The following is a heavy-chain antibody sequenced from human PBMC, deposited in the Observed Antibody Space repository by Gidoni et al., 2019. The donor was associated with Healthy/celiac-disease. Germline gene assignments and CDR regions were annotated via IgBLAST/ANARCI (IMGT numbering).Heavy chain of an antibody. V-gene: IGHV3-21*01. D-gene: IGHD2-2*01. CDR2: ISSSSRYI. Sequence: EVQLVESGGGLAKPGGSLRLSCAASGFTFSSYSMNWVRQAPGKGLEWVSSISSSSRYIYYADSVKGRFTISRDNAKNSLYLQMNSLRAEDTAVYYCARVVSSTSSHGMDVWGQGTTVTVSS. CDR1: GFTFSSYS. CDR3: ARVVSSTSSHGMDV. J-gene: IGHJ6*02.